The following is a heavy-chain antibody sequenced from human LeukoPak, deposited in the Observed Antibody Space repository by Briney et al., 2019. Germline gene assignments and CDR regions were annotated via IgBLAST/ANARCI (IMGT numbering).Heavy chain of an antibody. CDR3: ARDHVGTWGIDL. V-gene: IGHV3-11*04. CDR1: KFTFSDYY. D-gene: IGHD3-16*01. Sequence: PGGSLRLSCAASKFTFSDYYMNWIRQAPGKGLEWVSYISSSGSTIYYADSVKGRFTISRDNARNSLYLQMNSLRVEDTAVYYCARDHVGTWGIDLWGQGTLVTVSS. J-gene: IGHJ5*02. CDR2: ISSSGSTI.